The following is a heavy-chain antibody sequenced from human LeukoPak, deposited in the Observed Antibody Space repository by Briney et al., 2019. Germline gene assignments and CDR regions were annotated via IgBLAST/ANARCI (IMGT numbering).Heavy chain of an antibody. CDR2: IHPNNGDT. CDR3: ARDGPAQMVDLDY. J-gene: IGHJ4*02. D-gene: IGHD3-10*01. Sequence: GDLVKVSCKASGYTFSGTGWYLYWLRQAPGQGLECMGWIHPNNGDTAYAQKFEGRVAMTRDTSISTAYMELRRLRPDDTAVYFCARDGPAQMVDLDYWGQGTLVTVSS. V-gene: IGHV1-2*02. CDR1: GYTFSGTGWY.